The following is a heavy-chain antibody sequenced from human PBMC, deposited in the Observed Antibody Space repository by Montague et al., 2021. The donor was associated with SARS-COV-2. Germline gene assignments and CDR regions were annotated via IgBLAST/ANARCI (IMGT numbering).Heavy chain of an antibody. CDR3: ASKKWLRGRLDP. V-gene: IGHV3-48*03. J-gene: IGHJ5*02. D-gene: IGHD5-12*01. CDR1: GFTFSSYE. CDR2: ISSSGSTI. Sequence: SLRLSCAASGFTFSSYEMNWVRQAPGKGLEWVSYISSSGSTIHYADSVKGRFTISRDNAKNSLYLQMNSLRAEDTAVYYCASKKWLRGRLDPWGQGTLVTVSS.